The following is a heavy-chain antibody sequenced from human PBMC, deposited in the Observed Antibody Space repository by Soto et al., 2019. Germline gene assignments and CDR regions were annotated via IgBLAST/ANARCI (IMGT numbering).Heavy chain of an antibody. CDR2: IIPIFGTA. D-gene: IGHD1-1*01. CDR1: GGTFSSYA. V-gene: IGHV1-69*12. Sequence: QVQLVQSGAEVKKPGSSVKVSCKASGGTFSSYAISWVRQAPGQGLEWMGGIIPIFGTANYAQKFQGRVTITADEXPXXADMELRSLRSEDKAVYYCASRTGSRRHYYYGMAVWGQGTTVTVSS. CDR3: ASRTGSRRHYYYGMAV. J-gene: IGHJ6*02.